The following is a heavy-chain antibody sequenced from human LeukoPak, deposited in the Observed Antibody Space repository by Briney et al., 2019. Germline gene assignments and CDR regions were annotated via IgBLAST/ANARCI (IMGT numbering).Heavy chain of an antibody. V-gene: IGHV3-30*02. Sequence: GGSLRLSCAASGFTFSSYGMHWVRQAPGKGLEWVAFIRYDGSNKYYADSVKGQFTISRDNSKNTLYLQMNSLRAEDTAVYYCARLTYSSSWPFFDYWGQGTLVTVSS. CDR3: ARLTYSSSWPFFDY. CDR2: IRYDGSNK. CDR1: GFTFSSYG. D-gene: IGHD6-13*01. J-gene: IGHJ4*02.